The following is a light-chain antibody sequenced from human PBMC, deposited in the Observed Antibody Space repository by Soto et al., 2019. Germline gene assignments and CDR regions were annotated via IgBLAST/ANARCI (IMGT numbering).Light chain of an antibody. CDR3: SSYTSSSTYV. V-gene: IGLV2-14*01. CDR1: SSDVGGYNY. CDR2: EVS. J-gene: IGLJ1*01. Sequence: QSALTQPASVSGSPGQSITISCTGTSSDVGGYNYVSWYQQHPGKAPKLMIYEVSNRPSGVSNRFSGSKSGNTASLTISGLQAEDEADYYCSSYTSSSTYVFGTRTKVTVL.